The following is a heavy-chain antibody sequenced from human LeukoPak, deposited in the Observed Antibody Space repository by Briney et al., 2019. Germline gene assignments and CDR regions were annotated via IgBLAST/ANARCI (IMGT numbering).Heavy chain of an antibody. J-gene: IGHJ4*02. CDR1: GYTFTSYG. Sequence: ASVKVSCKASGYTFTSYGISWVRQAPGQGLEWMGWISAYNGNTNYAQKLQGRVTMTTDTSTSTAYMELRSLRSDDTAVYYCARDRKWELLTSLYFDYWGQGTLVTVSS. V-gene: IGHV1-18*01. CDR3: ARDRKWELLTSLYFDY. D-gene: IGHD1-26*01. CDR2: ISAYNGNT.